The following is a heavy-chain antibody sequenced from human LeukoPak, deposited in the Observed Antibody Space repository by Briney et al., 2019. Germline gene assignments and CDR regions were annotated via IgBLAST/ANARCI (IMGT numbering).Heavy chain of an antibody. CDR3: TRAVGPFDY. V-gene: IGHV3-33*01. J-gene: IGHJ4*02. Sequence: GGSLRLSCAASGFTFSSYGMHWVRQAPGKALEWVAVIWYDGSNKYYADYVKGRFTISRDNSKNTLYLQMNSLRAEDTAVYYCTRAVGPFDYWGQGTLVTVSS. CDR2: IWYDGSNK. CDR1: GFTFSSYG.